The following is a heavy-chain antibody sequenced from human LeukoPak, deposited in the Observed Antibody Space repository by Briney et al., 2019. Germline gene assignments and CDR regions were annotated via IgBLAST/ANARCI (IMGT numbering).Heavy chain of an antibody. Sequence: GGSLRLSCAASGFTFRDYYMSWIRQAPGKGLEWASYISGSGSTIYYADPVKGRFTISRDNAKNSLYLQMNSLRADDTAVYYCARASVDTASPASDYWGQGTLVTVSS. D-gene: IGHD5-18*01. CDR2: ISGSGSTI. CDR1: GFTFRDYY. CDR3: ARASVDTASPASDY. V-gene: IGHV3-11*01. J-gene: IGHJ4*02.